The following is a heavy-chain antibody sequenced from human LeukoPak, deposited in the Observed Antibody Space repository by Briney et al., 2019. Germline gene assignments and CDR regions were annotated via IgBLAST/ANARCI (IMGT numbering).Heavy chain of an antibody. J-gene: IGHJ4*02. V-gene: IGHV3-23*01. CDR3: ANLKGRIHLWSFDY. Sequence: GGSLRLSCAASGFTFSSYAMSWVRQAPGKGLEWGSAISGSGGSTYYADSVKGGVTISRDNSKKTLYLQMNSLRAEDTAVYYCANLKGRIHLWSFDYWGQGTLVTVSS. CDR2: ISGSGGST. D-gene: IGHD5-18*01. CDR1: GFTFSSYA.